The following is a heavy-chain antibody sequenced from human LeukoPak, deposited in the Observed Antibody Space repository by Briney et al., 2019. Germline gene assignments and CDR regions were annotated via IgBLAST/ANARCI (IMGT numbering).Heavy chain of an antibody. J-gene: IGHJ6*02. CDR3: AKRDYFGSVDSYYAMDV. CDR2: ISSSSSYT. D-gene: IGHD3-10*01. V-gene: IGHV3-11*06. CDR1: GFTFSDYY. Sequence: PGGSLRLSCAASGFTFSDYYMSWIRQAPGKGLEWVSYISSSSSYTNYADSVKGRFTISRDNSKNTLYLQMNSLGAEDTAVYYCAKRDYFGSVDSYYAMDVWGQGTTVTVFS.